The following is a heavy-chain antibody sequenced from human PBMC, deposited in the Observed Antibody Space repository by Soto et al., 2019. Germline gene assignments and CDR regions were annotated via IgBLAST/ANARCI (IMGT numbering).Heavy chain of an antibody. CDR3: ARGPVSMIRGVIISGQPSYYFDF. CDR1: GGSSTNYY. CDR2: VSHSGPT. Sequence: SETLSLTCTVAGGSSTNYYWSWIRHPPGKGLEWIGSVSHSGPTNYTPSLQSRVNTSLDRSKNQFSLEVRSVTAADTAVYYCARGPVSMIRGVIISGQPSYYFDFRGQGILVTVSS. D-gene: IGHD3-10*01. V-gene: IGHV4-59*01. J-gene: IGHJ4*02.